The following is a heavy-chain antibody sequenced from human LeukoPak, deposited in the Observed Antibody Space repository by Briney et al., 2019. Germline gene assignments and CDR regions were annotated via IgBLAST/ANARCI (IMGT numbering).Heavy chain of an antibody. CDR1: GYTFTGYQ. D-gene: IGHD5-18*01. J-gene: IGHJ4*02. Sequence: SVKVSCKASGYTFTGYQIHWVRQAPGQGLEWMGGIIPIFGTANYAQKFQGRVTITADESTSTAYMELSSLRSEDTAVYYCARVGYSYGSWGQGTLVTVSS. CDR2: IIPIFGTA. CDR3: ARVGYSYGS. V-gene: IGHV1-69*13.